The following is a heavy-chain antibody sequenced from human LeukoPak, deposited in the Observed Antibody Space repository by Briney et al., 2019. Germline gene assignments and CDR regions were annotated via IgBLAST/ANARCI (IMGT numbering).Heavy chain of an antibody. Sequence: SVKVSCKASGGTFSSYTISWVRQAPGQGLEWMGRIIPILGIANYAQKFQGRVTITADKSTSTAYMELSSLRSEDTAVYYCANSQRRFLEELYYYYYMDAWGKGTTVTVSS. V-gene: IGHV1-69*02. CDR2: IIPILGIA. CDR1: GGTFSSYT. D-gene: IGHD3-3*01. J-gene: IGHJ6*03. CDR3: ANSQRRFLEELYYYYYMDA.